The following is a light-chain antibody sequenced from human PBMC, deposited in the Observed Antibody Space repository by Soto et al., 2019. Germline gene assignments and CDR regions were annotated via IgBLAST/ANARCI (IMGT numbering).Light chain of an antibody. Sequence: DIQMTQSPSTLSASVGDRVTITCRASQNINNWIAWYQQKPGKAPKFLIYDASTLESGVPSRFSGSGFGTEFSLTIRSLQPDDFGSYYCQHMRTFGQGTKVEIK. J-gene: IGKJ1*01. CDR2: DAS. CDR3: QHMRT. V-gene: IGKV1-5*01. CDR1: QNINNW.